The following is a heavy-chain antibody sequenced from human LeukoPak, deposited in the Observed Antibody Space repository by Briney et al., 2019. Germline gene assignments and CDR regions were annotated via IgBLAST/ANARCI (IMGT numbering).Heavy chain of an antibody. J-gene: IGHJ4*02. D-gene: IGHD5-18*01. CDR3: AKDIAQGYTFGSTEQDH. CDR1: GLTFSRYA. V-gene: IGHV3-23*01. Sequence: GGSLRLSCAVSGLTFSRYAMSWVRQAPGKGLEWVSAISESGSGTYYADSVKGRFTISRDNSKDTLSLQMNSLRAEDTAVYYCAKDIAQGYTFGSTEQDHWGQGTLVTVSS. CDR2: ISESGSGT.